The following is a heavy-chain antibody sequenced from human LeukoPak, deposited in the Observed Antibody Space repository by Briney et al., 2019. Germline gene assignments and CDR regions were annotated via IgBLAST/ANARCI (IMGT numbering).Heavy chain of an antibody. D-gene: IGHD2-2*01. V-gene: IGHV3-74*01. CDR3: ARDPSSTSGYFDD. J-gene: IGHJ4*02. CDR1: GFTFSSYA. CDR2: IESDGSST. Sequence: GGSLRLSCAASGFTFSSYAMSWVRQAPGKGLVWVSRIESDGSSTSYADSVKGRFTISRDNAKNTLYLQMNSLRAEDTAVYYCARDPSSTSGYFDDWGQGTLVTVSS.